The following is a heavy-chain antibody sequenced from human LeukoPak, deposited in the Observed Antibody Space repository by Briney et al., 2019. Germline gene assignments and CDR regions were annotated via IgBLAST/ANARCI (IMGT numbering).Heavy chain of an antibody. Sequence: SETLSLTCTGSGGSISSGGYYWSWIRQHPGKGLEWIGYIYYSGSTYYNPSLKSRVTISVDTSKNQFSLKLSSVTAADTAVYYCARDKKGNYKTNWFDPWGQGTLVTVSS. CDR1: GGSISSGGYY. V-gene: IGHV4-31*03. D-gene: IGHD1-7*01. J-gene: IGHJ5*02. CDR2: IYYSGST. CDR3: ARDKKGNYKTNWFDP.